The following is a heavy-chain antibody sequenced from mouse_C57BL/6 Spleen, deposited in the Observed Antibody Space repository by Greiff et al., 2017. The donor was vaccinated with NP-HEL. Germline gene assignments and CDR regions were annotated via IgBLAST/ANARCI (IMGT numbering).Heavy chain of an antibody. J-gene: IGHJ3*01. D-gene: IGHD2-1*01. Sequence: VMLQQSGPELVKPGASVKISCKASGYAFSSSWMNWVKQRPGKGLEWIGRIYPGDGDTNYNGKFKGKATLTADKSSSTAYMQLSSLTSEDSAVYFCARSIYYGPFAYWGQGTLVTVSA. V-gene: IGHV1-82*01. CDR2: IYPGDGDT. CDR1: GYAFSSSW. CDR3: ARSIYYGPFAY.